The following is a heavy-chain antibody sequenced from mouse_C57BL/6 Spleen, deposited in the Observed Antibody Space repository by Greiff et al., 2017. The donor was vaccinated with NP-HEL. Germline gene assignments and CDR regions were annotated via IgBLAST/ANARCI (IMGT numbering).Heavy chain of an antibody. Sequence: EVKVVESGGDLVKPGGSLKLSCAASGFTFSSYGMSWVRQTPDKRLEWVATISSGGSYTYYPDSVKGRFTISRDNAKNTLYLQMSSLKSEDTAMYYCARQNYEDAMDYWGQGTSVTVSS. CDR3: ARQNYEDAMDY. D-gene: IGHD1-1*01. CDR1: GFTFSSYG. V-gene: IGHV5-6*01. J-gene: IGHJ4*01. CDR2: ISSGGSYT.